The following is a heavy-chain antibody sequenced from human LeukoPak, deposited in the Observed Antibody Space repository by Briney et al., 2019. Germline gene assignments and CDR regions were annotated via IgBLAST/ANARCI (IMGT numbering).Heavy chain of an antibody. V-gene: IGHV4-39*01. Sequence: SETLSLTCTASGGSISSSSYYWGWLRQPPGKGLEWIGSIYYSGSTYYNPSLKSRVTISVDTSKNQFSLKLSSVTAADTAVYYCARLDWGTYYDFWSGYVVTNWFDPWGQGTLVTVSS. CDR1: GGSISSSSYY. CDR2: IYYSGST. J-gene: IGHJ5*02. CDR3: ARLDWGTYYDFWSGYVVTNWFDP. D-gene: IGHD3-3*01.